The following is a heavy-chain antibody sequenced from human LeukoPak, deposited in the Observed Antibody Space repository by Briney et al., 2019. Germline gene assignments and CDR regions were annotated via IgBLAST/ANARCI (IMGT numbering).Heavy chain of an antibody. CDR2: IDWDDDK. J-gene: IGHJ6*03. Sequence: ASGPSLVNPPQTLTLTCIFSGCSLRTSGMCVGWIRQPPGKVLEWLTRIDWDDDKYYSTSLKTRLTISKDTSKNQVVLTMTNMDPVDTATYYCARMGGAVAGTRYYYYMDVWGKGTTVTVSS. CDR1: GCSLRTSGMC. CDR3: ARMGGAVAGTRYYYYMDV. D-gene: IGHD6-19*01. V-gene: IGHV2-70*11.